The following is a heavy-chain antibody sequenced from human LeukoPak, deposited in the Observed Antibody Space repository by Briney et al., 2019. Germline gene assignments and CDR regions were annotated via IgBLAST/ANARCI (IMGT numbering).Heavy chain of an antibody. V-gene: IGHV4-59*08. CDR2: IYYSGST. Sequence: SETLSLTCTVSGGSISSYYWSWIRQPPGKGLEWIGYIYYSGSTNYNPSLKSRVTISVDTSKNQFSLKLSSVTAADTAVYYCARVIRQDYYYGMDVWGQGTTVTVSS. J-gene: IGHJ6*02. CDR1: GGSISSYY. CDR3: ARVIRQDYYYGMDV.